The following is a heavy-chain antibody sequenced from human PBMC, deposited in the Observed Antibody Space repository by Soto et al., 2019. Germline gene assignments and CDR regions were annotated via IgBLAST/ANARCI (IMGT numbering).Heavy chain of an antibody. D-gene: IGHD4-17*01. V-gene: IGHV4-59*11. CDR3: AIAFDYGGNYYGSTYYFDY. CDR1: AVPISNHY. J-gene: IGHJ4*02. CDR2: IYYSGST. Sequence: SETLSLTCTVSAVPISNHYWRWIRQPPGKGLEWIGYIYYSGSTNYNPSLKSRVTISVDTSKNQFSLRLSSVTAADTAVYYCAIAFDYGGNYYGSTYYFDYLGQGTLVTVSS.